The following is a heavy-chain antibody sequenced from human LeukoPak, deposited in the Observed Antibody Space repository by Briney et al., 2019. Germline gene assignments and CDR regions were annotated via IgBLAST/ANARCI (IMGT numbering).Heavy chain of an antibody. CDR2: ISSSGTAK. J-gene: IGHJ4*02. Sequence: GGSLRLSCAASGFTFSSYEKNWVRQAPGKGLEWISYISSSGTAKYYADSVKGRFTISRDNAKNSLYLQMNSLRAEDTAVYYCARDPAVSYDYVWGSFAGYWGQGTLVTVSS. V-gene: IGHV3-48*03. CDR1: GFTFSSYE. CDR3: ARDPAVSYDYVWGSFAGY. D-gene: IGHD3-16*01.